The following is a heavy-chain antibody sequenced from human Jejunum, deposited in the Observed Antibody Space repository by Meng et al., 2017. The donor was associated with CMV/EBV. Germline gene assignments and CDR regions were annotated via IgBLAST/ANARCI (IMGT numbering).Heavy chain of an antibody. Sequence: QVHRVQSGTEVKKPGASVKVSCRTSGYTFISYYMHWVRQAPGQGLEWMGVINPSGGSTNYAQKFQGRLTMTRDTSTSTVYMELSSLRSEDTAVYYCARGDGGNGSDYWGQGTLVTVSS. J-gene: IGHJ4*02. V-gene: IGHV1-46*01. D-gene: IGHD4-23*01. CDR3: ARGDGGNGSDY. CDR1: GYTFISYY. CDR2: INPSGGST.